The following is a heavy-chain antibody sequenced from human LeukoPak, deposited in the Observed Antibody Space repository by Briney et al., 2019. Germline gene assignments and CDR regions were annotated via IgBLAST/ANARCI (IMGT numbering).Heavy chain of an antibody. V-gene: IGHV4-31*03. CDR1: GGSISSGSYF. J-gene: IGHJ5*02. CDR3: ARDGCSGPSCHGNWFDP. Sequence: SETLSLTCTVSGGSISSGSYFWSWIRQHPGKGLEWIGYIHYSGSTYNNPPLKSRVIISVDTSKNQLSLKLSSVTAADTAVYYCARDGCSGPSCHGNWFDPWGQGTLVTVSS. D-gene: IGHD2-2*01. CDR2: IHYSGST.